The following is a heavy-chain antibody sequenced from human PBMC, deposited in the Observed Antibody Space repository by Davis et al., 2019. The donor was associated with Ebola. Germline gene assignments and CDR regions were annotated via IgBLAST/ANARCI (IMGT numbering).Heavy chain of an antibody. D-gene: IGHD2-15*01. J-gene: IGHJ6*02. CDR2: ISYDAKEK. CDR3: GRGLLPYGLDV. V-gene: IGHV3-30*04. CDR1: GLSFSNYG. Sequence: PGGSLRLSCAASGLSFSNYGMHWVRQAPDKGLECVAVISYDAKEKYYADSVKGRFTISRDNSKNTLYLQMNSLRPNDTAVYYCGRGLLPYGLDVWGQGTTVTVSS.